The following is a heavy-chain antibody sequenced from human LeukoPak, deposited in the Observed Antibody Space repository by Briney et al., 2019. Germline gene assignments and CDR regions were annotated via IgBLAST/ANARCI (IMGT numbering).Heavy chain of an antibody. J-gene: IGHJ6*02. CDR3: ARGGRTTVTFYYYYGMDV. Sequence: SETLSLTCTVSGDSISGSSYYWGWIRQPPGKGLEWIGYIYYSGSTNYNPSLKSRVTISVDTSKNQFSLKLSSVTAADTAVYYCARGGRTTVTFYYYYGMDVWGQGTTVTVSS. CDR1: GDSISGSSYY. CDR2: IYYSGST. D-gene: IGHD4-17*01. V-gene: IGHV4-61*05.